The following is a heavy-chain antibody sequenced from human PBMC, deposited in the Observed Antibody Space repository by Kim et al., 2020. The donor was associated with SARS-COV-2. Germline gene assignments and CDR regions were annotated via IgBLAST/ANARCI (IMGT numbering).Heavy chain of an antibody. J-gene: IGHJ5*02. Sequence: SETLSLTCTVSGGSISSSSYYWGWIRQPPGKGLEWIGSIYYSGSTYYNPSLKSRVTISVDTSKNQFSLKLSSVTAADTAGYYCARLGPGLLNWFDPWGQG. D-gene: IGHD1-26*01. CDR2: IYYSGST. V-gene: IGHV4-39*01. CDR1: GGSISSSSYY. CDR3: ARLGPGLLNWFDP.